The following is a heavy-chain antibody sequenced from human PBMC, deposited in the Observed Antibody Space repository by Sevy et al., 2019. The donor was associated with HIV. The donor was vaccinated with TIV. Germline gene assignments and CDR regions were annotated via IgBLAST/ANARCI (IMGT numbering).Heavy chain of an antibody. CDR3: AGEGCTRPHDY. CDR2: LSFGCGKI. CDR1: GFDFSIYS. Sequence: GGSLRLSCAASGFDFSIYSMSWVRQAPGKGLEWVSTLSFGCGKINYADSVKGRFTISRDNSKSSVYLQMNNMRVEDTAVYYCAGEGCTRPHDYWGQGILVTVSS. D-gene: IGHD2-8*01. V-gene: IGHV3-23*01. J-gene: IGHJ4*02.